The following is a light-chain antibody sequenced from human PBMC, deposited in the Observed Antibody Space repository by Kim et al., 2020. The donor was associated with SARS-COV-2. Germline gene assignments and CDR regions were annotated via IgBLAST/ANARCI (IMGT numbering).Light chain of an antibody. Sequence: EIVLTQSPGTLSLSPGERASLSCRASQSLSGSYLAWYQQKPGQAPRLLIHGASRRATDIPDRFSGSGSGTDFTLAISILEPEDFAVYYCHQYGNSPTTFGQGTRLEI. J-gene: IGKJ2*01. V-gene: IGKV3-20*01. CDR1: QSLSGSY. CDR3: HQYGNSPTT. CDR2: GAS.